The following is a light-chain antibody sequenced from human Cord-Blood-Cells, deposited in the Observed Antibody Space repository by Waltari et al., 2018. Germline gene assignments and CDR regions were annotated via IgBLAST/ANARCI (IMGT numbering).Light chain of an antibody. CDR1: SRVVGGYNY. Sequence: QLSLTQPAYVSVSAGRLVYSACTGTSRVVGGYNYVSWYQQHPGKTPKLMIYDFSNRPSGVSNRFSGSKSGNTASLTISGLQAEHEADYYCSSYTSSSTYVFGTGTKVTVL. V-gene: IGLV2-14*01. J-gene: IGLJ1*01. CDR3: SSYTSSSTYV. CDR2: DFS.